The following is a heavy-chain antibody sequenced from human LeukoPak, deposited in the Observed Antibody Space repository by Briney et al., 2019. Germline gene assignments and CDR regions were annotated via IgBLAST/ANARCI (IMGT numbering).Heavy chain of an antibody. V-gene: IGHV3-30*02. J-gene: IGHJ4*02. CDR1: GFTVSSCG. CDR2: LRYDGSNK. CDR3: AKGSGWLADS. D-gene: IGHD6-13*01. Sequence: RGSLRLSCAASGFTVSSCGMHWVRQAPGKGLEWVALLRYDGSNKYYAASVRGRFTISRDDSKNTLYLQMNSLRPEDTAVYYCAKGSGWLADSWGQGTLVTVSS.